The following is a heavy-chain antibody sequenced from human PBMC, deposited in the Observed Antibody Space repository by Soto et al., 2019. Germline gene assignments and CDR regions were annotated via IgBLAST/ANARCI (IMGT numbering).Heavy chain of an antibody. CDR2: ISDSGGTS. D-gene: IGHD1-26*01. J-gene: IGHJ4*02. CDR3: AKRPRALLTFDY. V-gene: IGHV3-23*04. Sequence: EVQLVDSGGGLVQPGGSLRLSCAASGFIFSNYVMSWVRQAPGKGLEWVSSISDSGGTSYYADSVKGRFTISRDNSKNPLYLQMNRLRAEDTAIYYCAKRPRALLTFDYWGQGTLVTVSS. CDR1: GFIFSNYV.